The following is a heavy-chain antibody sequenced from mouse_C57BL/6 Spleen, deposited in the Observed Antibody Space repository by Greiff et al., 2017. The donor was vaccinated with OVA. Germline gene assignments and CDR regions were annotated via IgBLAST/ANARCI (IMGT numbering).Heavy chain of an antibody. J-gene: IGHJ1*03. CDR1: GYAFSSSW. D-gene: IGHD1-1*01. V-gene: IGHV1-82*01. CDR2: IYPGDGDT. Sequence: VKLQESGPELVKPGASVKISCKASGYAFSSSWMNWVKQRPGKGLEWIGRIYPGDGDTNYNGKVKGKATLTADKSSSTAYMQLSSLTSEDSAVYFCAREGYYGSSYNWYFDVWGTGTTVTVSS. CDR3: AREGYYGSSYNWYFDV.